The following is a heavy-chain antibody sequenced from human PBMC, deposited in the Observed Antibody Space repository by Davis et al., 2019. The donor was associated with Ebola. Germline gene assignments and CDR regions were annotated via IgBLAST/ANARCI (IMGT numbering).Heavy chain of an antibody. D-gene: IGHD1-26*01. V-gene: IGHV1-2*06. CDR2: ISPDSGDT. J-gene: IGHJ4*02. CDR3: ARTKIVGGTGSPYYLDY. CDR1: GYSFTDYY. Sequence: AASVKVSCKASGYSFTDYYMHWVRQAPGQGLEYMGRISPDSGDTRYAQKFQGRVTMTRDTSLSTAYMELSRLRSDDTAIYYCARTKIVGGTGSPYYLDYWGQGTLVSVSS.